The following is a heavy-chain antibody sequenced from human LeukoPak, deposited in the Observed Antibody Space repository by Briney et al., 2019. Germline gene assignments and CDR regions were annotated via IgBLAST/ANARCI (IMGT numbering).Heavy chain of an antibody. J-gene: IGHJ4*02. Sequence: SETLSLTCTVSGGSISSYYWGWIRQPPGKGLEWIGSIYYNGNTYYNPSLKSRVTILLDTSKNQFSLKLNSVTAADTAVYYCATDRSISWYFVWGQGTLVTVSS. D-gene: IGHD6-13*01. CDR2: IYYNGNT. CDR1: GGSISSYY. CDR3: ATDRSISWYFV. V-gene: IGHV4-59*12.